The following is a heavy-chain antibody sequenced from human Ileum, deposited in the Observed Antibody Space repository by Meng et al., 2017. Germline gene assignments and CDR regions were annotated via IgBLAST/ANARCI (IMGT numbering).Heavy chain of an antibody. Sequence: GESLKISCAASGFSISDFWMSWVRQTPEKGLEWMANIRGDGSVKQYVDSVMGQFIISRDNANNSVHLQLNSLRVDDTAVYYCGRQGSWAFDIWGQGTKVTVSS. V-gene: IGHV3-7*01. CDR3: GRQGSWAFDI. D-gene: IGHD6-6*01. CDR2: IRGDGSVK. CDR1: GFSISDFW. J-gene: IGHJ3*02.